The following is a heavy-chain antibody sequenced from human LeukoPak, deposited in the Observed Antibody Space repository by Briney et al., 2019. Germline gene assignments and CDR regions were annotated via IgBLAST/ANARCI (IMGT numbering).Heavy chain of an antibody. D-gene: IGHD3-10*01. CDR1: GGSISSSTYY. V-gene: IGHV4-39*07. CDR3: ARRRKRRTWGVLNWFDP. Sequence: PSETLSLTCTVSGGSISSSTYYWGWIRQPPGKGLEWIGSIFYSGRTYYNPSLKSRVTISVDTSKNQFSLKLSSVTAADTAVYYCARRRKRRTWGVLNWFDPWGQGTLVTVSS. CDR2: IFYSGRT. J-gene: IGHJ5*02.